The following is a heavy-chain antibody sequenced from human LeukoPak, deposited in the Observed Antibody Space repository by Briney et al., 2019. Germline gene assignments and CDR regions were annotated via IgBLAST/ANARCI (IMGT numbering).Heavy chain of an antibody. Sequence: PGGSLRLSCAASGFTFSSYDMHWVCQATGKGLEWVSAIDTVGDTYYPDSVKGRFTISRENAKNSFYLQMNSLRAGDTAVYYCALSYGRGLNYYYGMDVWGQGTTVTVSS. CDR1: GFTFSSYD. V-gene: IGHV3-13*01. J-gene: IGHJ6*02. D-gene: IGHD5-18*01. CDR2: IDTVGDT. CDR3: ALSYGRGLNYYYGMDV.